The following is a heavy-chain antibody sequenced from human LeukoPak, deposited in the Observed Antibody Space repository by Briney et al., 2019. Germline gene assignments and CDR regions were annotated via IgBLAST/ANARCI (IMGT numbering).Heavy chain of an antibody. D-gene: IGHD6-13*01. CDR1: GGSISSGSYY. V-gene: IGHV4-61*02. CDR3: ARAREGAAAGPRMNWFGP. J-gene: IGHJ5*02. CDR2: IYTSGST. Sequence: NPSQTLSLTCTVSGGSISSGSYYWSWIRQPAGKGLEWIGRIYTSGSTNYNPSLKSRVTISVDTSKNQFSLKLSSVTAADTAVYYCARAREGAAAGPRMNWFGPWGQGTLVTVSS.